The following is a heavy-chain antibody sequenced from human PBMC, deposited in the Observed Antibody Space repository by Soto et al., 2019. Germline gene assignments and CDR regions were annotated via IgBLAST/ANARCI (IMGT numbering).Heavy chain of an antibody. V-gene: IGHV4-30-2*01. J-gene: IGHJ4*02. CDR1: GGSISSGGYS. CDR3: AAGGGLPRYY. Sequence: QLQLQESGSGLVKPSQTMSLTCAVSGGSISSGGYSWSWIRQPPGKGLEWIGYIYHSGSTYYNPSTQSRVIISVDRSTNQFSLKLSSVTAADTAVYYSAAGGGLPRYYWGQGTLVTVSS. D-gene: IGHD5-12*01. CDR2: IYHSGST.